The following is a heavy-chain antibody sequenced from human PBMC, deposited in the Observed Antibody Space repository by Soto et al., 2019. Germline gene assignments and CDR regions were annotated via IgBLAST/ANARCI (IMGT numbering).Heavy chain of an antibody. D-gene: IGHD3-3*02. J-gene: IGHJ6*02. CDR2: ITGSSAST. Sequence: EVQLLESGGGLVQPGGSLRLSCAASGFTFSSYAMSWVRRAPGKGLEWVSTITGSSASTYYADSVKGRFTISRDTSKNTLSLQMNSLRAEDTAVYYCARVTPVLVLPSMGGLRDYDGMDVWGQGTTVTVSS. CDR1: GFTFSSYA. V-gene: IGHV3-23*01. CDR3: ARVTPVLVLPSMGGLRDYDGMDV.